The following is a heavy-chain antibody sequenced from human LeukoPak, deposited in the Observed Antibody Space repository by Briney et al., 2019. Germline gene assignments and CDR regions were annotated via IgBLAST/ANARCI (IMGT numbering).Heavy chain of an antibody. V-gene: IGHV4-39*01. Sequence: SETLSLTCSVSGGTISTSLYYWGWIRQPPGKGLEWIGSLYYSGRTYYNPSLKSRVTISIDTSKNQFSPRLTSVTPADTAVYYCARRYCSGADCYGGDSYYYMDVWGKGTTVTISS. J-gene: IGHJ6*03. D-gene: IGHD2-2*01. CDR2: LYYSGRT. CDR1: GGTISTSLYY. CDR3: ARRYCSGADCYGGDSYYYMDV.